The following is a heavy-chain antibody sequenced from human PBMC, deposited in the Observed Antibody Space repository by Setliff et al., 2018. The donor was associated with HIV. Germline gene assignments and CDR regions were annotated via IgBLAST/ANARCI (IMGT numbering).Heavy chain of an antibody. Sequence: PGGSLRLSCAASGFTISDFWMHWVRQAPGKGLEWVASISPDGNRNHCVGSVKGRFTASRDNAKRSLYLQMNSLRAEDTAVYYCARVLLRTNAVYGVVSNWFDPWGQGSLVTVSS. J-gene: IGHJ5*02. CDR1: GFTISDFW. V-gene: IGHV3-7*03. CDR2: ISPDGNRN. D-gene: IGHD2-8*01. CDR3: ARVLLRTNAVYGVVSNWFDP.